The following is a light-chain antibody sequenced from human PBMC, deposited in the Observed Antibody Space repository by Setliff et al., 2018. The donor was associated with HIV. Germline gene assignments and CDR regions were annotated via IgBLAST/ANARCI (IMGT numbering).Light chain of an antibody. CDR2: DVS. CDR1: SSDVGVYNY. V-gene: IGLV2-23*02. Sequence: QSVLTQPASVSGSPGQSITISCTGTSSDVGVYNYVSWYLQHPDKAPKLMIYDVSRRPSGVSNRFSGSKSGNTASLTISGLQAEDEADYYCCSYAGSSTYVFGTGTKAPS. J-gene: IGLJ1*01. CDR3: CSYAGSSTYV.